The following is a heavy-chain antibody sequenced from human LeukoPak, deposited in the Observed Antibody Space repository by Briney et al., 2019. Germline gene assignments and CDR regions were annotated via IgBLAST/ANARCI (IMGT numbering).Heavy chain of an antibody. CDR3: AKDIAYGDYPDAFDI. Sequence: GGSLRLSCAASGFTFDDYVMHWVRQAPGKGLEWVSGISWNSGSIGYADSVKGRFTISRDNAKNSLYLQMNSLRAEDTALYYCAKDIAYGDYPDAFDIWGQGTMVTVSS. J-gene: IGHJ3*02. CDR2: ISWNSGSI. D-gene: IGHD4-17*01. V-gene: IGHV3-9*01. CDR1: GFTFDDYV.